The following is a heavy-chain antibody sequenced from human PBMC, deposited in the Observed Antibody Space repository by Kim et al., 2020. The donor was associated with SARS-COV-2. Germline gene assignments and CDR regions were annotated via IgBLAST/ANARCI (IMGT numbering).Heavy chain of an antibody. Sequence: SVKVSCKASGGTFSSYAISWVRQAPGQGLEWMGRIIPILGIANYAQKFQGRVTITADKSTSTAYMELSSLRSEDTAVYYCASGYYDSSGYYSYWGQGTLVTVSS. CDR1: GGTFSSYA. D-gene: IGHD3-22*01. CDR3: ASGYYDSSGYYSY. J-gene: IGHJ4*02. CDR2: IIPILGIA. V-gene: IGHV1-69*04.